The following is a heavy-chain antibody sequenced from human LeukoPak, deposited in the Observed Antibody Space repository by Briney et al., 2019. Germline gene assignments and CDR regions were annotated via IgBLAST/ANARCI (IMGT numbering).Heavy chain of an antibody. CDR1: GFTFSSYG. CDR2: IRYHGSNK. D-gene: IGHD3-22*01. Sequence: GRSLRLSCAASGFTFSSYGMHWVRQAPGKGLEWVAFIRYHGSNKYYADSVKGRFTISRDNSKNTLYLQMNSLRAEDTAVYYCAKDPDYYDSSGSPSFDYWGQGTLVTVSS. J-gene: IGHJ4*02. CDR3: AKDPDYYDSSGSPSFDY. V-gene: IGHV3-30*02.